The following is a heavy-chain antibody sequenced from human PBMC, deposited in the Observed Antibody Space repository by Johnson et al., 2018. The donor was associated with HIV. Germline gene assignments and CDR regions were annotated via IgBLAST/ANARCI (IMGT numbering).Heavy chain of an antibody. D-gene: IGHD3-10*01. CDR1: GFTFSSYG. V-gene: IGHV3-NL1*01. CDR2: IYSGGST. J-gene: IGHJ3*02. Sequence: QVQLVESGGGVVQPGRSLRLSCAASGFTFSSYGMHWVRQAPGKGLEWVSVIYSGGSTYYADSVKGRFTIARDNSNNTPYLQMNSLKAEDTAVYYCAREPRITMVNDAFDIWGQGTMVTVSS. CDR3: AREPRITMVNDAFDI.